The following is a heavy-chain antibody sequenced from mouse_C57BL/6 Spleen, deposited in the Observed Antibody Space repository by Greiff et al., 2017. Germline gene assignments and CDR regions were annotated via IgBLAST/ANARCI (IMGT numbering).Heavy chain of an antibody. CDR2: ISSGSSTI. CDR3: ASSGRGAMDY. J-gene: IGHJ4*01. Sequence: EVKLMESGGGLVKPGGSLKLSCAASGFTFSDYGMHWVRQAPEKGLEWVAYISSGSSTIYYADTVKGRFTISRDNAKNTLFLQMTSLRSEDTAMYYCASSGRGAMDYWGQGTSVTVSS. D-gene: IGHD3-1*01. V-gene: IGHV5-17*01. CDR1: GFTFSDYG.